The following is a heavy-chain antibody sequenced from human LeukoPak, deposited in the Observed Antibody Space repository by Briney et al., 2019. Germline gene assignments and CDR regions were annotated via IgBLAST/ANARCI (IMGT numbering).Heavy chain of an antibody. CDR2: TYYRSKWNN. V-gene: IGHV6-1*01. D-gene: IGHD2-21*01. J-gene: IGHJ3*02. CDR1: GVSVSSNTAA. Sequence: SQTLSLTCAISGVSVSSNTAAWNWIRQSPSRGLEWLGRTYYRSKWNNDYAVSVKSRITINPDTSKNQFPLQLNSVTPEDTAVYYCARDSDAYDAFDIWGQGTMVTVSS. CDR3: ARDSDAYDAFDI.